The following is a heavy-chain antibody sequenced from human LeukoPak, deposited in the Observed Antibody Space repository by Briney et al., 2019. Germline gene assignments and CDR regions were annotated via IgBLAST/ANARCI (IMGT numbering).Heavy chain of an antibody. D-gene: IGHD5-18*01. CDR1: GGSFSGYY. V-gene: IGHV4-34*01. J-gene: IGHJ6*03. Sequence: SETLSLTCAVYGGSFSGYYWSWIRQPPGKGLEWIGEINHSGSTNYNPSLKSRVTISVDTSKNQFSLKLSSVTAADTAVYYCARVPIQLWLRDPYYYYYMDVWGKGTTVTVSS. CDR3: ARVPIQLWLRDPYYYYYMDV. CDR2: INHSGST.